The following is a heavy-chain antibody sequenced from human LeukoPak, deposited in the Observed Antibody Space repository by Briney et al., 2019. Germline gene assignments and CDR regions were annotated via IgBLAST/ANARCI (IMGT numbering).Heavy chain of an antibody. CDR3: ARESESGYDNFDY. D-gene: IGHD5-12*01. V-gene: IGHV1-2*02. CDR1: GYTFTGYY. CDR2: INPNSGGT. J-gene: IGHJ4*02. Sequence: ASVKVSCKASGYTFTGYYMHWVRQAPGQGLEWMGWINPNSGGTNYAQKFQGRVTMTRDTSISTAYMELRSLRSDDTAVYYCARESESGYDNFDYWGQGTLVTVSS.